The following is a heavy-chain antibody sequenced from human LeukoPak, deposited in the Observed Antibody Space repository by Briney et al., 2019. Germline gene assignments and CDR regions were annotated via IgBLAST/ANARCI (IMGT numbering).Heavy chain of an antibody. V-gene: IGHV1-2*02. D-gene: IGHD3-10*02. CDR1: GYTFTSYY. CDR3: AREPPGPDVYMDV. J-gene: IGHJ6*03. Sequence: GASVKVSCKASGYTFTSYYMHWVRQAPGQGLEWMGWINPNSGGTNYAQKFQGRVTMTRDTSISTAYMELSRLRSDDTAVYYCAREPPGPDVYMDVWGKGTTVTISS. CDR2: INPNSGGT.